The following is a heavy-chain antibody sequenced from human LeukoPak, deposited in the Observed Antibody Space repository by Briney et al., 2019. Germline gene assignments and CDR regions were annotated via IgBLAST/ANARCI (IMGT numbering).Heavy chain of an antibody. CDR1: GYNFTTYW. Sequence: GESPKISCKGSGYNFTTYWIGWVRQMPGKGLEWMGIIYPGDSDIRYSPSFQGQVTISADKSISTAYLQWSSLKASDTAMYYCARHSPYYGSGSYSFNPFDYWGQGTLVTVSS. V-gene: IGHV5-51*01. CDR3: ARHSPYYGSGSYSFNPFDY. CDR2: IYPGDSDI. J-gene: IGHJ4*02. D-gene: IGHD3-10*01.